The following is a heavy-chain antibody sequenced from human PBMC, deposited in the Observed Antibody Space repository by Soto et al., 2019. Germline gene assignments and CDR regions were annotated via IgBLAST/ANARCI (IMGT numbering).Heavy chain of an antibody. Sequence: HPGGSLKISCAASGIMFSAYWMSWVRQAPGKGLEWVANIHGEGGKIYHVDSGKGRFTISRGNAKRSLYLQMNSLRAEDKAVYYCARDFYGGYTYGPGDYWGQGALVTVSS. V-gene: IGHV3-7*01. J-gene: IGHJ4*02. CDR1: GIMFSAYW. CDR2: IHGEGGKI. D-gene: IGHD5-18*01. CDR3: ARDFYGGYTYGPGDY.